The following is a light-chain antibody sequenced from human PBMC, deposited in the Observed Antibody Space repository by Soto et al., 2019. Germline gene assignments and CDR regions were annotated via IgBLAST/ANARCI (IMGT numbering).Light chain of an antibody. CDR3: SSYTSSSTLYV. CDR1: SSDVGGYNY. V-gene: IGLV2-14*01. J-gene: IGLJ1*01. CDR2: EVS. Sequence: QSVLTQPASVSGSPGQSITISCTGTSSDVGGYNYVSWYQQHPGKAPKLIIYEVSNRPSGVSNRFSGSKSGDTASLTISGLHAEDEADCYCSSYTSSSTLYVFGTGNKLTVL.